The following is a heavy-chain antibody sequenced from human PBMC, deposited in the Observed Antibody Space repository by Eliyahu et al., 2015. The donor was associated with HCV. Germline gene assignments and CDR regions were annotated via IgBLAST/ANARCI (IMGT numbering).Heavy chain of an antibody. V-gene: IGHV1-8*01. D-gene: IGHD5-12*01. CDR1: GYSFIDYD. Sequence: QVQLVQSGAEVKKPGTSVKVSCQASGYSFIDYDINWARLATGHGLEWMGWMNPDRGNTVQERTFQGRVSMTIDTSKSTAYMELSNLRSEDTAVYYCARGCDSGYDSKFCYWGQGTQVTVSS. CDR2: MNPDRGNT. CDR3: ARGCDSGYDSKFCY. J-gene: IGHJ4*02.